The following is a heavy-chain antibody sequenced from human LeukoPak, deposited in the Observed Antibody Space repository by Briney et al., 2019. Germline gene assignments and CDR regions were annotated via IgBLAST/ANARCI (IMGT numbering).Heavy chain of an antibody. D-gene: IGHD2-2*02. J-gene: IGHJ3*02. CDR2: ISYDGSNK. Sequence: GGSLRLSCAASGFTFSSYSMNWVRQAPGKGLEWVAVISYDGSNKYYADSVKGRFTISRDNSKNTLYLQMNSLRAEDTAVYYCAKAFHWLLNQEDAFDIWGQGTMVTVSP. CDR3: AKAFHWLLNQEDAFDI. CDR1: GFTFSSYS. V-gene: IGHV3-30*18.